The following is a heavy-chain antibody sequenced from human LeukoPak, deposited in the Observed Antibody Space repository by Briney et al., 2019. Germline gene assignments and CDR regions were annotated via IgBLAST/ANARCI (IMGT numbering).Heavy chain of an antibody. D-gene: IGHD2-15*01. J-gene: IGHJ4*02. V-gene: IGHV3-48*04. CDR3: VTDPCSGTSCWGNYFDY. Sequence: GGSLRLSCAASGFTFSSYSMNWVRQAPGKGLEWVSYISSSSSTIYYADSVKGRFTISRDDAKDSLFLQMYSLGAADTAVYYCVTDPCSGTSCWGNYFDYWGQGTLVTVSP. CDR2: ISSSSSTI. CDR1: GFTFSSYS.